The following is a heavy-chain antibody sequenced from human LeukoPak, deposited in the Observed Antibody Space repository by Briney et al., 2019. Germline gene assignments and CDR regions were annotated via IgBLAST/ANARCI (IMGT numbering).Heavy chain of an antibody. CDR3: AKVGDSSSWYLFDI. CDR2: ISGSGGGT. D-gene: IGHD6-13*01. J-gene: IGHJ3*02. CDR1: GFSFSSYA. Sequence: PGGSLRLSCAASGFSFSSYAMSWVRQAPGKGLEWVSAISGSGGGTYYADSVKGRFTISRDNSKNTLYVQMNSLRAEDTAVYYCAKVGDSSSWYLFDIWGQGIMVTVSS. V-gene: IGHV3-23*01.